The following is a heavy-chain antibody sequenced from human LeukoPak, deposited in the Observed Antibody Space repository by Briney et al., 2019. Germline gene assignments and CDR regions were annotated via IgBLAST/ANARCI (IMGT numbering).Heavy chain of an antibody. CDR1: GYTFTSYA. CDR3: ARGSVGGAFDI. D-gene: IGHD1-26*01. V-gene: IGHV1-69*13. J-gene: IGHJ3*02. Sequence: ASVKVSCKASGYTFTSYAMHWVRQAPGQGLEWMGGIIPIFGTANYAQKFQGRVTIAADESTSTAYMELSSLRSEDTAVYYCARGSVGGAFDIWGQGTMVTVSS. CDR2: IIPIFGTA.